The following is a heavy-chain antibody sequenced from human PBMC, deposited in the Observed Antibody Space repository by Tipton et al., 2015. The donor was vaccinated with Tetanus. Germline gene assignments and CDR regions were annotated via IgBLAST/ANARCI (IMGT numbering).Heavy chain of an antibody. D-gene: IGHD4-17*01. V-gene: IGHV3-7*01. CDR3: ARRTGMDV. Sequence: SLRLSCAASGFTFSSHWVSWVRQAPGKGLEWVANIKQDGSEKYYVDSVKGRFTISRDNAKNSLYLQMNSLRAEDTAVYYCARRTGMDVWGQGTTVTVSS. J-gene: IGHJ6*02. CDR2: IKQDGSEK. CDR1: GFTFSSHW.